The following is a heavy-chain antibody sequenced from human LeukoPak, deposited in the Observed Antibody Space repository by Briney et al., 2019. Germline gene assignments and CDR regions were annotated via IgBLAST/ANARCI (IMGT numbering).Heavy chain of an antibody. Sequence: ASVKVSCKASGYTFTGYYMHWVRQAPGQGLEWMGWINPNSGGTNYAQKFQGRVTMTRDTSISTAYMELSRLRSDDTAVYYCARDPGGARAAEKDYWGQGTLVTASS. V-gene: IGHV1-2*02. CDR3: ARDPGGARAAEKDY. CDR2: INPNSGGT. D-gene: IGHD6-13*01. CDR1: GYTFTGYY. J-gene: IGHJ4*02.